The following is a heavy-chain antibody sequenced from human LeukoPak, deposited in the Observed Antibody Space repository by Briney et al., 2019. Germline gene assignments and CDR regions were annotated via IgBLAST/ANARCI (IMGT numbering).Heavy chain of an antibody. CDR3: ARVGRSGWTVDY. V-gene: IGHV3-23*01. Sequence: SGGSLRLSCEVFGFTFSTSAMSWVRQAPGKGLEWVSGIRASDDTTYYVDSVKGRFTVSRDNSKNTLHLQMNSLRAEDTAVYYCARVGRSGWTVDYWGQGTLVTVSS. D-gene: IGHD6-19*01. CDR2: IRASDDTT. CDR1: GFTFSTSA. J-gene: IGHJ4*02.